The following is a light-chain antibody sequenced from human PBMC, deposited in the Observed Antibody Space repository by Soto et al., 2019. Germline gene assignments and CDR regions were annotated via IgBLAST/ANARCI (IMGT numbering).Light chain of an antibody. CDR3: QHYFSYPYA. CDR2: KAS. Sequence: DIQVTQSPATLSASVGDTVSITCRASQSVLTWLAWYQQKPGKAPNLLIYKASRLRDGVPSRFSGRGSGTDFTLTITSLQPDDFASYFCQHYFSYPYAFGQGPKLEI. CDR1: QSVLTW. V-gene: IGKV1-5*03. J-gene: IGKJ2*01.